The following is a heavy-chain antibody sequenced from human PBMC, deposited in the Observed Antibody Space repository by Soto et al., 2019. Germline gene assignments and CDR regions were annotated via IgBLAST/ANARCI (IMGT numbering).Heavy chain of an antibody. D-gene: IGHD1-26*01. J-gene: IGHJ6*02. V-gene: IGHV1-69*13. CDR1: RDTFTSYY. Sequence: ASVKVSCKAPRDTFTSYYINWVRQAPGQGLEWMGGIIPIFGTANYAQKFQGRVTITADESTSTAYMELSSLRSEDTAVYYCATRAPDSGSYYYGMDVWGQGTTVTVSS. CDR3: ATRAPDSGSYYYGMDV. CDR2: IIPIFGTA.